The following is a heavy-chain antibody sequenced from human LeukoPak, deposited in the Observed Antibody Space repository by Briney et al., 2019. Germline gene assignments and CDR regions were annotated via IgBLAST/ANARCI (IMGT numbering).Heavy chain of an antibody. V-gene: IGHV1-2*02. J-gene: IGHJ4*02. CDR3: ARLREIPVFGVVTKSTSYFDY. CDR1: GFTFTGHY. D-gene: IGHD3-3*01. Sequence: ASVKVSCKASGFTFTGHYMHWLRQAPGQGLEWMGWINANTGVTHYAVKFQGRVTITRDTSASTAYMELSSLRSEDTAVYYCARLREIPVFGVVTKSTSYFDYWGQGTLVTVSS. CDR2: INANTGVT.